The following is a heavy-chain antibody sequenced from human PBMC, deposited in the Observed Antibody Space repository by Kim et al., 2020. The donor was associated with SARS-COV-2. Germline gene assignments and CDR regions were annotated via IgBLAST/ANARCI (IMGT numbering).Heavy chain of an antibody. J-gene: IGHJ4*02. D-gene: IGHD3-10*01. CDR1: GYTFTGYY. Sequence: ASVKVSCKASGYTFTGYYMHWVRQAPGQGLEWMGWINPNSGCTNYAQKFQGWVTLTRDTSISTAYMELSRLRSDDTAVYYCARGPTMVRGALSYYFDYWGQGTLVTVSS. CDR2: INPNSGCT. CDR3: ARGPTMVRGALSYYFDY. V-gene: IGHV1-2*04.